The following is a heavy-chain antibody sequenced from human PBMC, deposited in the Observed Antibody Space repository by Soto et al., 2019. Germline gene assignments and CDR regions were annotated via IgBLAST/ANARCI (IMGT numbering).Heavy chain of an antibody. V-gene: IGHV3-11*01. Sequence: GPLRPTCSASGFTFSDYYMSWIRQTPGKGLEWVSYISSRGSTIYYADSVKGRFTISRDNAKNSLYLQMNSLRAEDTAGYYCERADGLRLLEWSRPYGMDGWGQGTTVTISS. D-gene: IGHD3-3*01. CDR3: ERADGLRLLEWSRPYGMDG. CDR2: ISSRGSTI. J-gene: IGHJ6*02. CDR1: GFTFSDYY.